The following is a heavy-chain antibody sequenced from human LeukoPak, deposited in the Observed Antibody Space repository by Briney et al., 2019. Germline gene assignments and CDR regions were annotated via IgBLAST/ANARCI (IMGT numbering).Heavy chain of an antibody. J-gene: IGHJ4*02. CDR1: GFTFRSYW. CDR2: IKEDGSEK. CDR3: ARDSSLGAISDY. D-gene: IGHD1-26*01. V-gene: IGHV3-7*01. Sequence: GGSLRLSCAASGFTFRSYWMSWVRQAPGKGLEWVANIKEDGSEKYFVDSVKGRFTISRDNAKNSLYLQMNSLRAEDTAVYYCARDSSLGAISDYWGQGTLVTVSS.